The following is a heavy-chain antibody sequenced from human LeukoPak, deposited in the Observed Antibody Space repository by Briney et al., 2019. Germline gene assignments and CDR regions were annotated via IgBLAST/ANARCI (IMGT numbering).Heavy chain of an antibody. V-gene: IGHV5-51*01. CDR1: GYSFNTYW. J-gene: IGHJ5*02. CDR3: ARDGSGYSNSYNWFDP. Sequence: GGSLKISCKGSGYSFNTYWIGWVRQMPGKGLEWMGIIYPGDSDTKYSPSFQGQVTISADKSISTAYLQWSSLKASDTAMYYCARDGSGYSNSYNWFDPWGQGTLVTVSS. CDR2: IYPGDSDT. D-gene: IGHD4-11*01.